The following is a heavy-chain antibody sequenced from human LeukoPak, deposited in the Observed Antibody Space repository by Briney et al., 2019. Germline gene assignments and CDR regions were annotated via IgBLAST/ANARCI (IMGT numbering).Heavy chain of an antibody. D-gene: IGHD6-13*01. CDR2: ISSSSSYI. V-gene: IGHV3-21*01. CDR3: ARDVVSIAAAGLPSVASPYYGMDV. CDR1: GFTFSSYS. J-gene: IGHJ6*02. Sequence: GGSLTLSCAPSGFTFSSYSMNWVRQAPAKGLEWASSISSSSSYIYYADSVKGRFTISRDNAKNSLYLQMNSLRDEDTAVYYCARDVVSIAAAGLPSVASPYYGMDVWGQGTTVTVSS.